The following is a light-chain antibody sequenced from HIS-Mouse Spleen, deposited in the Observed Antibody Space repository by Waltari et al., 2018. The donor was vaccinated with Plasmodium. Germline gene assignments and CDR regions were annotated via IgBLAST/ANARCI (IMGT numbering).Light chain of an antibody. Sequence: IQLTQSPDSLAVSLGERATINCKSSQSVLYSHNNKNYLAWYQQKPGQPPKLLIYWASTRASVVPDRFSGSESGTDFTLTISSLQAEDVAVYYSQQYYSTPYTFGQGTKLEIK. CDR1: QSVLYSHNNKNY. CDR3: QQYYSTPYT. V-gene: IGKV4-1*01. J-gene: IGKJ2*01. CDR2: WAS.